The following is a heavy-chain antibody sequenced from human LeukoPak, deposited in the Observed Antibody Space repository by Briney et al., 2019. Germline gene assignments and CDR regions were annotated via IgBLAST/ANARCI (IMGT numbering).Heavy chain of an antibody. D-gene: IGHD3-3*01. J-gene: IGHJ4*02. V-gene: IGHV4-34*01. CDR2: INRSGST. CDR3: ARGGPIGVDY. Sequence: SETLSLTCAVYGGSFSGYYWSWIRQPPGKGLEWIGEINRSGSTNYNPSLKSRVTISVDTSKNQFSLKLSSVTAADTAVYYCARGGPIGVDYWGQGTLVTVSS. CDR1: GGSFSGYY.